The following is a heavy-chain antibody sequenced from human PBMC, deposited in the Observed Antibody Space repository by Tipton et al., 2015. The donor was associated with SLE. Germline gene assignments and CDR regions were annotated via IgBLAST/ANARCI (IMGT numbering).Heavy chain of an antibody. CDR1: GYSFTTYW. Sequence: QLVQSGAEVKMPGESLKISCKGSGYSFTTYWIGWVRQMPGKGLEWMGIIYPGDSDTTYSPSFQGQVTISADNSINTAYLQWSSLKASDTAMYYCARRGWFGELDRYFFDYWGQGTLVTVSS. V-gene: IGHV5-51*01. CDR3: ARRGWFGELDRYFFDY. J-gene: IGHJ4*02. D-gene: IGHD3-10*01. CDR2: IYPGDSDT.